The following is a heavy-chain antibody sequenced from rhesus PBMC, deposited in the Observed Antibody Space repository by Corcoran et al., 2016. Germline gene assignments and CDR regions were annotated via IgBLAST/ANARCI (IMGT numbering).Heavy chain of an antibody. CDR1: GYTFTDCY. Sequence: EVQLVRSGAEVKKPGASVKISCKASGYTFTDCYLHWVRQAPGKGLEWMGRVDPEEDEAIHAQKFQDRVTITADTSTDTAYMELRSLRAEYTAVYYCTRRGTAGNYRNNYFDHWGQGVLVTVSS. D-gene: IGHD1-1*01. CDR3: TRRGTAGNYRNNYFDH. V-gene: IGHV1-111*02. J-gene: IGHJ4*01. CDR2: VDPEEDEA.